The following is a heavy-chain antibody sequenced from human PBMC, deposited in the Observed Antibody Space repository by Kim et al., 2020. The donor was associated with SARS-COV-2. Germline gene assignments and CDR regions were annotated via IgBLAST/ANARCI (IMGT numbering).Heavy chain of an antibody. D-gene: IGHD1-7*01. CDR3: ARVEDNGYYYFDY. Sequence: SETLSLTCTVSGGSISSGSYYWSWVRQPAGKGLEWIGRFYASGSTNYNPSLNSRVTISVDTSKNQFSLKLSSVTAADTAVYYCARVEDNGYYYFDYWGQGTLVTVSS. CDR1: GGSISSGSYY. V-gene: IGHV4-61*02. CDR2: FYASGST. J-gene: IGHJ4*02.